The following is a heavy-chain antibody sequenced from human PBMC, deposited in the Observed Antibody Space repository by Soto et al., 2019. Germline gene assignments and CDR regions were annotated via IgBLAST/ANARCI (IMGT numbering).Heavy chain of an antibody. CDR3: AKDSGYNYGYFRWFDP. J-gene: IGHJ5*02. CDR1: GASITTYY. CDR2: ISYSGST. Sequence: SETLSLTCTVSGASITTYYWSWIRQPPGKGLEWIGYISYSGSTDYNPSLKSRVTISFDASKNQISLQVRSATAADTAVYYCAKDSGYNYGYFRWFDPWGQGTLVTVSS. D-gene: IGHD5-18*01. V-gene: IGHV4-59*01.